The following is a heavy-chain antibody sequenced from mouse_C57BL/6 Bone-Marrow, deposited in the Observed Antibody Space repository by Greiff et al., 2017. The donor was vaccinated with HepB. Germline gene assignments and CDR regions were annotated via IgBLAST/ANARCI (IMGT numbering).Heavy chain of an antibody. CDR2: IDPSDSYT. D-gene: IGHD2-2*01. J-gene: IGHJ4*01. V-gene: IGHV1-50*01. CDR3: ARQAGYYDAMDY. CDR1: GYTFTSYW. Sequence: QVQLQQPGAELVKPGASVKLSCKASGYTFTSYWMQWVKQRTGQGLEWIGEIDPSDSYTNYNQKFKGKATLTVDTSSSTAYMQLSSLTSEDSAVYYCARQAGYYDAMDYWGQGTSVTVSS.